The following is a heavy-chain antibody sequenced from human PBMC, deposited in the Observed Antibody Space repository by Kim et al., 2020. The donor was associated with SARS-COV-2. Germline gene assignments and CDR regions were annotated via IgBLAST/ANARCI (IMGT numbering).Heavy chain of an antibody. J-gene: IGHJ4*02. Sequence: TPSLESRVTISVGTTKNQFSLKLSSVTAADTAVYYCERAGEVREVFPLYWGEGTLVTVSS. D-gene: IGHD3-10*01. CDR3: ERAGEVREVFPLY. V-gene: IGHV4-4*09.